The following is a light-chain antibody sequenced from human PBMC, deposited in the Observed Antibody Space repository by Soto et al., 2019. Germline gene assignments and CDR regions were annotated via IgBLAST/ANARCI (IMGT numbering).Light chain of an antibody. CDR3: QQANSSPST. Sequence: DIQMTQSPSSVSASVGDRVTITCRASQNINSWLGWYQQRPGRAPKLLIYAASSLQGGVPSRFSGSGSGTDFNLTISSLQPEDLGTYYCQQANSSPSTFGQGTKVEGK. CDR1: QNINSW. CDR2: AAS. V-gene: IGKV1-12*02. J-gene: IGKJ1*01.